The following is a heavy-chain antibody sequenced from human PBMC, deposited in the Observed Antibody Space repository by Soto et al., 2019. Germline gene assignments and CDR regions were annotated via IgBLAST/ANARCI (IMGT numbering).Heavy chain of an antibody. Sequence: SETLSLTCTVSGGSISSSSYYWGWIRQPPGKGLEWIGSIYYSGSTYYNPSLKSRVTISVDTSKNQFSLKLSSVTAADTAVYYWACPKLAFHNWFDSWGQGILVTLSS. CDR2: IYYSGST. J-gene: IGHJ5*01. CDR1: GGSISSSSYY. V-gene: IGHV4-39*01. CDR3: ACPKLAFHNWFDS. D-gene: IGHD3-3*02.